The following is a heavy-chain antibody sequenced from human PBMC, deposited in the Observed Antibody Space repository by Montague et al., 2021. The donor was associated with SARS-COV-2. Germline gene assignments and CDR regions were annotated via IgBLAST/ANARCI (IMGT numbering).Heavy chain of an antibody. CDR3: AHRDSGRIAAAGYDY. J-gene: IGHJ4*02. D-gene: IGHD6-13*01. CDR1: GFSLSTSGVG. Sequence: PALVKPTQTLTLICTFSGFSLSTSGVGVGWIRQPPGKALEWLALIYWXXXKRYSPSLKSRLTITKDTSKNQVVLTMTNMDPVDTATYYCAHRDSGRIAAAGYDYWGQGTLVTVSS. CDR2: IYWXXXK. V-gene: IGHV2-5*02.